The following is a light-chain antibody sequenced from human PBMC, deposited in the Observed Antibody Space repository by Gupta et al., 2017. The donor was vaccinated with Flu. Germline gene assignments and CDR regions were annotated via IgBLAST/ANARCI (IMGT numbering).Light chain of an antibody. CDR1: SSDVGGYEY. CDR3: SSYTSSNTQVL. V-gene: IGLV2-14*01. CDR2: EVS. J-gene: IGLJ2*01. Sequence: SALTQPASVSGSPGQSITISCTGTSSDVGGYEYVSWYQQHPGKAPKVMIYEVSNRPSGVSNRFSGSKSGNTAALTISGLQAEDEADYYCSSYTSSNTQVLFGGGTKLTVL.